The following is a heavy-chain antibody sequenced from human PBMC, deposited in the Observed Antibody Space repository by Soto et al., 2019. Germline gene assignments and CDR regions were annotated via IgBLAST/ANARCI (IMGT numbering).Heavy chain of an antibody. CDR3: AVPYYYDSSGYYSPHHYYYYGMDV. CDR1: GFTFISYG. D-gene: IGHD3-22*01. V-gene: IGHV3-33*01. J-gene: IGHJ6*02. Sequence: GGSLRLSCASSGFTFISYGMHWVRQAPGKGLEWVAVIWYDGSNKYYADSVKGRFTISRDNSKNTLYLQMNSLRAEDTAVYYCAVPYYYDSSGYYSPHHYYYYGMDVWGQGTTVTVSS. CDR2: IWYDGSNK.